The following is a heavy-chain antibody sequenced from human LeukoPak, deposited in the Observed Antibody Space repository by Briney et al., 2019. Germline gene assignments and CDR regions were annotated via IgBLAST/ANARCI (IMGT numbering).Heavy chain of an antibody. CDR1: GFTFSSYW. CDR2: IISDGGST. V-gene: IGHV3-74*01. Sequence: PGGSLRLSCAASGFTFSSYWMHWVRQAPGKGLVWVSRIISDGGSTSYADSAKGRFTISRDNANNTLYLQMSSLRAEDTAVYYCARRGYIYGFGYWGQGTLVTVSS. J-gene: IGHJ4*02. CDR3: ARRGYIYGFGY. D-gene: IGHD5-18*01.